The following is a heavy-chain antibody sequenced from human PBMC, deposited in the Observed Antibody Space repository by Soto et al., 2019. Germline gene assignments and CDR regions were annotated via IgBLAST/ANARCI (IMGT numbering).Heavy chain of an antibody. V-gene: IGHV4-39*01. J-gene: IGHJ2*01. CDR2: LYYSGYT. CDR3: ARHVGSESYADWYFDX. D-gene: IGHD3-10*01. Sequence: SETLSLTCSVSGGSINSSNYYWGWIRQPPGKGLEWIGSLYYSGYTYYNPSLKSRITTSLDTSKNQVSLKLSSVTAADTAVYYCARHVGSESYADWYFDXWGRVTLVTVSX. CDR1: GGSINSSNYY.